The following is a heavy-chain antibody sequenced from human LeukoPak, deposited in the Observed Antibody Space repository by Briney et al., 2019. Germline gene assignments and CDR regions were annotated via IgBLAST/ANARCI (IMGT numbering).Heavy chain of an antibody. V-gene: IGHV3-30-3*01. D-gene: IGHD3-10*01. J-gene: IGHJ2*01. CDR1: GFTFSSYG. Sequence: GGSLRLSCAASGFTFSSYGMHWVRQAPGKGLEWVAVISYDGSNKYYADSVKGRFTISRDNSKNTLYLQMNSLRAEDTAVYYCAKYGSGVGYFDLWGRGTLVTVSS. CDR3: AKYGSGVGYFDL. CDR2: ISYDGSNK.